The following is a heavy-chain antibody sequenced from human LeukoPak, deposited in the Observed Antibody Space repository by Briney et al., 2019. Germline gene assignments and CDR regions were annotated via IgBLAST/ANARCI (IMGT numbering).Heavy chain of an antibody. D-gene: IGHD2-15*01. CDR1: GGSISSYY. J-gene: IGHJ4*02. CDR2: IYYSGST. Sequence: SETLSLTCTVSGGSISSYYWSWIRQPPGKGLEWIGYIYYSGSTNYYPSLKSRVTISVDTSKNQFSLKLSSVTAADTAVYYCARQVVVAATFLFDYWGQGTLVTVSS. V-gene: IGHV4-59*01. CDR3: ARQVVVAATFLFDY.